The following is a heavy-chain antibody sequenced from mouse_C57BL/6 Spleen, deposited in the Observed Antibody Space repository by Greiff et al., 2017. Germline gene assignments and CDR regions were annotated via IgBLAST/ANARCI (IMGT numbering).Heavy chain of an antibody. CDR3: ARDGYWARFAY. Sequence: VQLQQSGPELVKPGASVKMSCKASGYTFTDYNMHWVKQSHGKGLEWIGDINPNNGGTSYNQKFKGKATLTVNKSSSTAYMELRSLTSEDSAVYYCARDGYWARFAYWGQGTLVTVSA. CDR1: GYTFTDYN. CDR2: INPNNGGT. D-gene: IGHD2-3*01. V-gene: IGHV1-22*01. J-gene: IGHJ3*01.